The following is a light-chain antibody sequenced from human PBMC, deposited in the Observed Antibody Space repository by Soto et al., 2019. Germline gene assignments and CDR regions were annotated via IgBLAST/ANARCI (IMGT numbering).Light chain of an antibody. CDR2: DAS. J-gene: IGKJ1*01. Sequence: EILMSQSRATLSLSPGDRDTLSWRAIQSISNNLAWYQQKPGQAPRLLIYDASTRATGIPARFSGSGSGTDFTLTISSLEPEDFAVYYCQQRNSWPWTFGKGTQVDIK. V-gene: IGKV3-11*01. CDR1: QSISNN. CDR3: QQRNSWPWT.